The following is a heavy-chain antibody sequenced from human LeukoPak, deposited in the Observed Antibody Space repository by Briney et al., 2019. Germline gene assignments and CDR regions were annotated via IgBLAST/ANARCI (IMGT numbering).Heavy chain of an antibody. J-gene: IGHJ6*02. D-gene: IGHD2-21*02. CDR2: ISNNGGYT. CDR3: ARGVGYCCDGACYGPPRYTCYSGLDV. V-gene: IGHV3-23*01. Sequence: GGSLGLSCAASGFTFSSSAMSWVRQAPGKGLEWVSAISNNGGYTYYADSVQGRFTISRDNSKSTLCLQMNSLRAEDTAVYYCARGVGYCCDGACYGPPRYTCYSGLDVWGQGTTVTVSS. CDR1: GFTFSSSA.